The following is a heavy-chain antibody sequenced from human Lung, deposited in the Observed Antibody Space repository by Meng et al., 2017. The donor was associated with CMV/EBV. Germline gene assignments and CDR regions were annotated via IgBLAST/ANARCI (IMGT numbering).Heavy chain of an antibody. CDR2: INPNSGGT. CDR1: FSGYD. J-gene: IGHJ5*02. V-gene: IGHV1-2*06. D-gene: IGHD6-19*01. CDR3: ARDLGYSSGWSGGGNWFDP. Sequence: FSGYDMHWVRQRPGQGLEWMGRINPNSGGTNYAQKFQGRVTMTRDTSISTAYMELSRLRSDDTAVYYCARDLGYSSGWSGGGNWFDPWGQGTLVTVSS.